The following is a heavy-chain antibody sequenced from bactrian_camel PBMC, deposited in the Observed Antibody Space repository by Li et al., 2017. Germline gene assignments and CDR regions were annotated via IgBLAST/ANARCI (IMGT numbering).Heavy chain of an antibody. V-gene: IGHV3S40*01. CDR2: IYTRGLST. J-gene: IGHJ4*01. Sequence: DVQLVESGGGPVQAGRSLRLSCTASGYAYGTRCMGWFRQAPGEERGGVAAIYTRGLSTYYAAFVRGRFTISQDNAKNTVDLQMNSLKPEDTAVYYCAAGQRATLEASKYKYWGQGTQVTVS. D-gene: IGHD4*01. CDR1: GYAYGTRC. CDR3: AAGQRATLEASKYKY.